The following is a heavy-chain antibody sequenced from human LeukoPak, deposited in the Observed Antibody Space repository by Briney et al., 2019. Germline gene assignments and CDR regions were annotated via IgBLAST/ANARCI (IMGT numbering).Heavy chain of an antibody. CDR2: IIPIFGTA. V-gene: IGHV1-69*13. CDR3: ARGENGLRYFDWLLTYNWFDP. J-gene: IGHJ5*02. D-gene: IGHD3-9*01. Sequence: ASVKVSCKASGGTFSSYAISWVRQAPGQGLEWMGGIIPIFGTANYAQKFQGRVTITADESTSTAYMELSSLRSEDTAMYYCARGENGLRYFDWLLTYNWFDPWGQGTLVTVSS. CDR1: GGTFSSYA.